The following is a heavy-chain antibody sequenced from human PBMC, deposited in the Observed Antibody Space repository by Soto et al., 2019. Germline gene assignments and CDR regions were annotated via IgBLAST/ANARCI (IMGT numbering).Heavy chain of an antibody. Sequence: SETLSLTCAVYGGSFNNYFWTWIRQPPGKGLEWIGEINHSGSTSYNPSLGSRVSISVDTSKKQFSLKLSSVTAADTAVYYCARDLRGFDTAMTKRYYYGMDVWGQGTTVTVPS. CDR3: ARDLRGFDTAMTKRYYYGMDV. D-gene: IGHD5-18*01. CDR1: GGSFNNYF. V-gene: IGHV4-34*01. J-gene: IGHJ6*02. CDR2: INHSGST.